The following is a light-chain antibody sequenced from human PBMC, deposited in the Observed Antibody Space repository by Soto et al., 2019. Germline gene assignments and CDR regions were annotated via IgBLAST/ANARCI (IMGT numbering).Light chain of an antibody. CDR1: QSVSSY. J-gene: IGKJ1*01. Sequence: EIVLTQSQATLSLSPGERATLSCLARQSVSSYLAWYQQKPGQAPRLIIYDASNRATGIPARFSGSGSGTDFTLTLSSLQSEDFEVYFCQQYDNWPSCTFGQGTKVDI. CDR2: DAS. V-gene: IGKV3-11*01. CDR3: QQYDNWPSCT.